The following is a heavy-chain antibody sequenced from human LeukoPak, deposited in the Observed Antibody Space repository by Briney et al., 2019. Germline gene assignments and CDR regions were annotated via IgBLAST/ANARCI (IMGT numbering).Heavy chain of an antibody. V-gene: IGHV4-34*01. Sequence: SETLSLTCAVYGGSFSGYYWSWIRQPPGKGLEWIGEINHSGRTNYNPSLTSRVTISVDTSNNQFSLKLSSVPAADTAVYYCASFFGGTAGFNWGQGTLVTVSS. CDR1: GGSFSGYY. D-gene: IGHD1-1*01. J-gene: IGHJ4*02. CDR3: ASFFGGTAGFN. CDR2: INHSGRT.